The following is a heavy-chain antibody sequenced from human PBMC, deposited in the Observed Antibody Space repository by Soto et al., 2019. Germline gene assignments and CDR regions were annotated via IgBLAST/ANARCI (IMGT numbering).Heavy chain of an antibody. J-gene: IGHJ4*02. V-gene: IGHV1-3*01. CDR1: GYTFTSYA. CDR3: ARGSCSGGSCY. CDR2: INAGNGNT. Sequence: GGSVKVSCKASGYTFTSYAMHWVRQAPGQRLEWMGWINAGNGNTKYSQKFQGRVTITRDTSASTAYMELSSLRSEDTAVYYCARGSCSGGSCYWGQGTLVTAPQ. D-gene: IGHD2-15*01.